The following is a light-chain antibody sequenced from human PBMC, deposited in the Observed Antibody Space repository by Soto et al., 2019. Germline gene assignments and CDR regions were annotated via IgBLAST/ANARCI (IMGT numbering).Light chain of an antibody. Sequence: EKVLTQSPATLSLSPGERATLSCRASQSVNTFLAWYQHKPGQAPRLIIYGASTRATGIPARFSGSGSGTEFTLTISSLQSEDFAVYYCQQYINWPSWTFGQGTKVEVK. CDR3: QQYINWPSWT. J-gene: IGKJ1*01. V-gene: IGKV3-15*01. CDR1: QSVNTF. CDR2: GAS.